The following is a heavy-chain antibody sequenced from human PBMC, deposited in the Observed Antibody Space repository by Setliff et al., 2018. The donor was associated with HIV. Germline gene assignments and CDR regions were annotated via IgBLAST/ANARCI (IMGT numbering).Heavy chain of an antibody. CDR2: ISAHNGNT. Sequence: ASVKVSCKASGYSFTSYGISWVRQAPGQGLEWMGWISAHNGNTNYAQKVQDRVTMTTDKSTSTAYMELRSLRSDDTAVYYCARDPNQVGTVAGTLDYWGQGTLVTVSS. J-gene: IGHJ4*02. V-gene: IGHV1-18*01. CDR1: GYSFTSYG. CDR3: ARDPNQVGTVAGTLDY. D-gene: IGHD6-19*01.